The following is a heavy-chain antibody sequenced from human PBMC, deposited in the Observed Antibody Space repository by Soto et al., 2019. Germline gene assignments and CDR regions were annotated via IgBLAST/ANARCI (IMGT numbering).Heavy chain of an antibody. CDR1: GFTFSSYS. Sequence: EVQLVESGGGLVKPGGSLRLSCAASGFTFSSYSMNWVRQAPGKGLEWVSSISSSRSYIYYADSVKGRFTISRDNAKNSLYLQMNSLRAEDTAVYYCARVIGVVGATDIWGQGTMVTVSS. V-gene: IGHV3-21*01. CDR2: ISSSRSYI. D-gene: IGHD1-26*01. CDR3: ARVIGVVGATDI. J-gene: IGHJ3*02.